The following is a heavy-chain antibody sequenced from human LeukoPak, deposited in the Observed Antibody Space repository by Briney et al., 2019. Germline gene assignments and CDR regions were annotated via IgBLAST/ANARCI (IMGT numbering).Heavy chain of an antibody. CDR1: SGSISTSNYY. J-gene: IGHJ4*02. Sequence: PSETLSLTCTVSSGSISTSNYYWGWVRQPPGKALEWIGNIFYSGSTYYSPSLKSRVTISVDTSKNQFSLKLTSVTAADTAVYYCARAPEYGLYYFDYWGQGTLVTVSS. CDR2: IFYSGST. V-gene: IGHV4-39*07. D-gene: IGHD1-14*01. CDR3: ARAPEYGLYYFDY.